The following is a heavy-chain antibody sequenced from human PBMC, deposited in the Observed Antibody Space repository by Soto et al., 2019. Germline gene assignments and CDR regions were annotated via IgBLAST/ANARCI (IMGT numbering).Heavy chain of an antibody. V-gene: IGHV1-69*13. D-gene: IGHD2-2*01. Sequence: GASVKVSCKASGGTFSSYAISWVRQAPGQGLEWMGGIIPIFGTANYAQKFQGRVTITADESTSTAYMELSSLRSEDTAVYYCARGPAAIRRLYGMDVWGQGTTVTVSS. CDR2: IIPIFGTA. CDR3: ARGPAAIRRLYGMDV. CDR1: GGTFSSYA. J-gene: IGHJ6*02.